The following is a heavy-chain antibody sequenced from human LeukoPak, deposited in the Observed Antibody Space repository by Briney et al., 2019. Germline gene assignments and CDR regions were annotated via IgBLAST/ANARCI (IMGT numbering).Heavy chain of an antibody. CDR1: GGSFSGYY. D-gene: IGHD6-13*01. CDR2: INHSGGT. V-gene: IGHV4-34*01. J-gene: IGHJ3*02. CDR3: ARVTAAGTADDAFDI. Sequence: PSETLSLTCAVYGGSFSGYYWSWIRQPPGKGLEWIGEINHSGGTNYNPSLKSRVTISVDTSKNQFSLKLSSVTAADTAVYYCARVTAAGTADDAFDIWGQGTMVTVSS.